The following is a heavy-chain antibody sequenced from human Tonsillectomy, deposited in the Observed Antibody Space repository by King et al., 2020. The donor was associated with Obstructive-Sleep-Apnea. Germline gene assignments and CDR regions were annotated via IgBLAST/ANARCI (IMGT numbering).Heavy chain of an antibody. CDR2: IYYSGST. V-gene: IGHV4-59*01. J-gene: IGHJ6*02. Sequence: QLQESGPGLVKPSETLSLTCTVSGGSISSYYWSWIRQPPGKGLEWIGYIYYSGSTNYNPSLKSRVTISVDTSKIQFSLKLSSVTAADTAVYYCARKSGSTIHYYYYGMDVWGQGTTVTVSS. D-gene: IGHD1-26*01. CDR3: ARKSGSTIHYYYYGMDV. CDR1: GGSISSYY.